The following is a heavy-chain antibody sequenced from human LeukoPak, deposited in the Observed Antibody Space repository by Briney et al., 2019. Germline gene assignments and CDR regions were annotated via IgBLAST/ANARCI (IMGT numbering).Heavy chain of an antibody. D-gene: IGHD2-2*02. Sequence: ASVKVSCKASGYTFTSYGISWVRQAPGQGLEWMGWISAYNGNTSYAQKLQGRVTMTTDTSTSTAYMELRSLRSDDTAVYYCARVGDCSSTSCYIHYYYYYMDVWGKGTTVTVSS. V-gene: IGHV1-18*01. J-gene: IGHJ6*03. CDR2: ISAYNGNT. CDR3: ARVGDCSSTSCYIHYYYYYMDV. CDR1: GYTFTSYG.